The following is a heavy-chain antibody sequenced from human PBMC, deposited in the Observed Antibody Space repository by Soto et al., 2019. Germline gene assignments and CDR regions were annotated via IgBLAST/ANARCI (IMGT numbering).Heavy chain of an antibody. Sequence: QVQLVQSGAEVKKPGASVKVSCKASGYTFTSYGISWVRQAPGQGLEWMGWINAYNGNKKYAQKLQGRGTMTTHTSTRTAYMELRSLRSDDTAVYYCARDLGQQLFDYWGQGTLVTVSS. D-gene: IGHD6-13*01. CDR1: GYTFTSYG. J-gene: IGHJ4*02. CDR2: INAYNGNK. V-gene: IGHV1-18*01. CDR3: ARDLGQQLFDY.